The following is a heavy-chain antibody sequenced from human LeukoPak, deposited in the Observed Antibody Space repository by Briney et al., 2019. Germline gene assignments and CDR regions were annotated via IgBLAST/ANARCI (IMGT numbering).Heavy chain of an antibody. CDR3: AKMKGQPLPRYYMDV. CDR2: LCGRGDNT. D-gene: IGHD1-14*01. J-gene: IGHJ6*01. V-gene: IGHV3-23*01. Sequence: GGGLGLLFAASGFPLNLFAKRWVTRTSGKGLEDGWGLCGRGDNTRYADSVKGRFTISKDNSKSMLYLEMNSLRAEETAIYYCAKMKGQPLPRYYMDVWGQGTTVTVSS. CDR1: GFPLNLFA.